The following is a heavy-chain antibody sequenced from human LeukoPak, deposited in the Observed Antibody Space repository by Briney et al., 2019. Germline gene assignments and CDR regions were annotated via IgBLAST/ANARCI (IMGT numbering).Heavy chain of an antibody. CDR3: ARAARFLESTGAHAFDL. J-gene: IGHJ3*01. Sequence: GGSLRLSCAASGVSFRTYDMHWVRQGTGKGLEWVSGIGVRGDTHYPGSVKGRFTISRENAENSLYLQMNSLRVGDTAVYYCARAARFLESTGAHAFDLWGQGTMVTVSS. V-gene: IGHV3-13*01. CDR2: IGVRGDT. CDR1: GVSFRTYD. D-gene: IGHD2-8*02.